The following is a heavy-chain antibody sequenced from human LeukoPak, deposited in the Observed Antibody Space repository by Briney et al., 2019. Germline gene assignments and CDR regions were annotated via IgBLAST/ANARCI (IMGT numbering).Heavy chain of an antibody. CDR3: AKGPYYYVSAGGHYFDY. J-gene: IGHJ4*02. CDR2: ISSSGGST. Sequence: PGGSLRLSCAASGFTLSTYAVSWVRQAPGKGLEWVAAISSSGGSTYYADSVKGRFTISRDNSKNTLNLQMNSLRAEDTAIYYCAKGPYYYVSAGGHYFDYWGQGTLVTVSS. V-gene: IGHV3-23*01. D-gene: IGHD3-10*02. CDR1: GFTLSTYA.